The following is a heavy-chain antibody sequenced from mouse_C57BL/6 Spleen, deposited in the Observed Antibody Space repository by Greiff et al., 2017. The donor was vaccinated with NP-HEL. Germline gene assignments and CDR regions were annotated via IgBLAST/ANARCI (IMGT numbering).Heavy chain of an antibody. Sequence: GGGLVQPKGSLKLSCAASGFSFNTYAMNWVRQAPGKGLEWVARIRSKSNNYATYYADSVKDRFTISRDDSESMLYLQMNNLKTEDTAMYYCVRLDGDYAMDYWGQGTSVTVSS. CDR2: IRSKSNNYAT. CDR3: VRLDGDYAMDY. V-gene: IGHV10-1*01. J-gene: IGHJ4*01. CDR1: GFSFNTYA.